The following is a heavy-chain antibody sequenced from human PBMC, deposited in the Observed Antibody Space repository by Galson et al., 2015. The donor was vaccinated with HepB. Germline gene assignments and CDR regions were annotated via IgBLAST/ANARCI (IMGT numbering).Heavy chain of an antibody. D-gene: IGHD3-9*01. CDR2: ISSSSSYI. CDR3: ARGVADWDPFDY. J-gene: IGHJ4*02. Sequence: SLRLSCAASGFTFSSYSMNWVRQAPGKGLEWVSSISSSSSYIYYADSVKGRFTISRDNAKNSLYLQMNSLRAEDTAVYYCARGVADWDPFDYWGRGTLVTVSS. CDR1: GFTFSSYS. V-gene: IGHV3-21*01.